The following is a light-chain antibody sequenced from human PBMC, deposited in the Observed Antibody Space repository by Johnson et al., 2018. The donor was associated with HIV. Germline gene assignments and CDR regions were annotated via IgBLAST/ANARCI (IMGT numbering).Light chain of an antibody. Sequence: QSVLTQPPSVSAAPGQKVTISCSGSSSNIGGHYVSWYQHLPGTAPKLLIYDNNDRPSGIPDRFSGSKSGTSAALGITGLQTGDEADYYCGTWDSSLNSGVFGNGTKVTVL. CDR3: GTWDSSLNSGV. V-gene: IGLV1-51*01. CDR1: SSNIGGHY. J-gene: IGLJ1*01. CDR2: DNN.